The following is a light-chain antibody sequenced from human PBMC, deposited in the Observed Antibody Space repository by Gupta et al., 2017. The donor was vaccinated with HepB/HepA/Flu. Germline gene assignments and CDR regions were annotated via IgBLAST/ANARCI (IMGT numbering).Light chain of an antibody. Sequence: IQLNESPSSLSVSVGGRVTITCRASQGISNYLAWYQQKPGKVPKLLIYAASTLQSGVPSRFSGSGSGTDFTLTISSLQPEDVATYYCQKDNSAPLTFGGGTKVEIK. J-gene: IGKJ4*01. CDR2: AAS. V-gene: IGKV1-27*01. CDR1: QGISNY. CDR3: QKDNSAPLT.